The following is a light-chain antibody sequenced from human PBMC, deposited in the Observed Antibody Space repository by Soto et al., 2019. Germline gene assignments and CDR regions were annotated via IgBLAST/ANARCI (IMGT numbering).Light chain of an antibody. J-gene: IGLJ1*01. CDR1: TSNIESHP. Sequence: QPVLTQPPSASGTPGQRITISCSGSTSNIESHPVNWFQQVPGAAPKLLITTNNQRPSGVPDRFSGSKSGASASLAISGLQSEDEATYYCATWDDSRNGVFGTGTKLTVL. CDR2: TNN. CDR3: ATWDDSRNGV. V-gene: IGLV1-44*01.